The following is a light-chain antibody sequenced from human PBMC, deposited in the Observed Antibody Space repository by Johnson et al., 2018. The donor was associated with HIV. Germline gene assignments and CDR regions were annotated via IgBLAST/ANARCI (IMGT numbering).Light chain of an antibody. V-gene: IGLV1-51*02. CDR2: ENK. Sequence: QSVLTQPPSVSAAPGQKVTISCSGSSSNIGKNYVSWYQQFPGTAPKLLIHENKKRPSGIPDRFSGSKSGTSATLDITGLQTGDEADYYCGTWDSSLSAVPFGTGTKVTVL. J-gene: IGLJ1*01. CDR3: GTWDSSLSAVP. CDR1: SSNIGKNY.